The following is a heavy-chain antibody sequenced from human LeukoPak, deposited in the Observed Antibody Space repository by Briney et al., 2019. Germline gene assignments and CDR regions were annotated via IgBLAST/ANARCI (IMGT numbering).Heavy chain of an antibody. CDR3: ARLRLRYFDWLPFDYYMDV. J-gene: IGHJ6*03. CDR2: IYYSGST. D-gene: IGHD3-9*01. Sequence: SETLSLTCTVSGGSISSYYWSWIRQPPGKGLEWIGYIYYSGSTNYNPSLKSRVTISVDTSKNQFSLKLSSVTAADTTVYYCARLRLRYFDWLPFDYYMDVWGKGTTVTVSS. CDR1: GGSISSYY. V-gene: IGHV4-59*08.